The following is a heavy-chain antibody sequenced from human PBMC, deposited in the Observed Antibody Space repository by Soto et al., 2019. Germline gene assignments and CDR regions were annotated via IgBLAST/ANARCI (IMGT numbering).Heavy chain of an antibody. CDR2: IIPIFGTA. Sequence: SVKVSCKASGGTFSSYAISWVRQAPGQGLEWMGGIIPIFGTANYAQKFQGRVTITADESTSTAYMELSSLRSEDTAVYYCARVQTQNYDILTGRHYGMDVWGQGTTVTVSS. CDR1: GGTFSSYA. CDR3: ARVQTQNYDILTGRHYGMDV. V-gene: IGHV1-69*13. D-gene: IGHD3-9*01. J-gene: IGHJ6*02.